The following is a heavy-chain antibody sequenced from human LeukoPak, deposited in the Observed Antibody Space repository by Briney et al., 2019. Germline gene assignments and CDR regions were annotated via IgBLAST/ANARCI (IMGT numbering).Heavy chain of an antibody. CDR2: IYYSGST. Sequence: SETLSLTCTVSGGSISSNIYYWGWIRQPPGQRLEWIGTIYYSGSTYYNPSLKSRVTISVDTSKNQFSLKLSSVTAADTAVYYCARARDSSGYDQLDAFDIWGQGTMVTVSS. V-gene: IGHV4-39*01. J-gene: IGHJ3*02. CDR3: ARARDSSGYDQLDAFDI. D-gene: IGHD3-22*01. CDR1: GGSISSNIYY.